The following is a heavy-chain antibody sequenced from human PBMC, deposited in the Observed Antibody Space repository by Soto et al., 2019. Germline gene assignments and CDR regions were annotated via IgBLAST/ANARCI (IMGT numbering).Heavy chain of an antibody. CDR1: GYTFTSYA. Sequence: QVQLVQSGAEEKKPGASVKVSCKASGYTFTSYAMHWVRQAPGQSLEWMGWINAGNGNTRYSQKFQGRVTITRDTSASTADMELSSLISEDTPVYYCARDGILIYPGGWFDPWGQGTPVSVTS. CDR2: INAGNGNT. J-gene: IGHJ5*02. D-gene: IGHD3-10*01. V-gene: IGHV1-3*05. CDR3: ARDGILIYPGGWFDP.